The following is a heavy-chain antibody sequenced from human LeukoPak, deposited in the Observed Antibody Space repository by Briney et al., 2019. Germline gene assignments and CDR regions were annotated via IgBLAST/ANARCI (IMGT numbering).Heavy chain of an antibody. CDR1: GYTFTSYD. Sequence: GASVKVSCKASGYTFTSYDIDWVRQATGQGLEWMGWMNPNSGNTGYAQKFQGRVTMTRNTSISTAYMELSSLRSEDTAVYYCARDPLPGFGELLPDYYYYYGMDVWGQGTTVTVSS. V-gene: IGHV1-8*01. CDR2: MNPNSGNT. J-gene: IGHJ6*02. CDR3: ARDPLPGFGELLPDYYYYYGMDV. D-gene: IGHD3-10*01.